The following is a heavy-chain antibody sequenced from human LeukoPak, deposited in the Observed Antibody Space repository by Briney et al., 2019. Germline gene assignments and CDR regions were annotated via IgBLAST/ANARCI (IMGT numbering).Heavy chain of an antibody. CDR1: GVSISSNNW. D-gene: IGHD3-10*01. Sequence: PSETLCLTCGASGVSISSNNWWSWVRPPPGKGLEWFGEIYHSGSTNYNPSLKSRVSISVDNSKNQFSLKLSSVTAADTAVYYCARDHRELLRSFDIWGQGTMVTVS. CDR3: ARDHRELLRSFDI. J-gene: IGHJ3*02. CDR2: IYHSGST. V-gene: IGHV4-4*02.